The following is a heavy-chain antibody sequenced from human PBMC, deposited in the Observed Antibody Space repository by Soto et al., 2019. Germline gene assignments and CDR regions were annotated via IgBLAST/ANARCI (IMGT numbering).Heavy chain of an antibody. D-gene: IGHD2-15*01. CDR3: ARDHITGYCSGRSCYSSRWFDP. V-gene: IGHV4-30-4*01. CDR1: GGSISSGGYY. CDR2: IYYSGST. Sequence: SETLSLTCTVSGGSISSGGYYWSWIRQPPGKGLEWIGYIYYSGSTYYNPSLKSRVTISVDTSKNQFSLKLSSVTAADTAVYYCARDHITGYCSGRSCYSSRWFDPWGQGTLVTVSS. J-gene: IGHJ5*02.